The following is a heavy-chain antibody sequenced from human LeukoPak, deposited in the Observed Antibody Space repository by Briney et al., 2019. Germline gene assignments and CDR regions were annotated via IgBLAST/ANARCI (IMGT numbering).Heavy chain of an antibody. CDR1: IHTFHIYY. V-gene: IGHV3-7*01. CDR2: IQQDGSEK. D-gene: IGHD6-25*01. Sequence: PGGSLRLSCALSIHTFHIYYVMGVRQAPGEGLVCVANIQQDGSEKYCVHSVKGRFTLSRDNAKNSLYLQKNTLRAENTPVYICAAGRRSDSSGAPYFGYWGQGPLVTVSS. J-gene: IGHJ4*02. CDR3: AAGRRSDSSGAPYFGY.